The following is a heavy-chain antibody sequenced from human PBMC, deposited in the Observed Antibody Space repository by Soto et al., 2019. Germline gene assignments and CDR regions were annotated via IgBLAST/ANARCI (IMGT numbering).Heavy chain of an antibody. D-gene: IGHD6-19*01. CDR3: ARDYVTLYTSGWYSDY. Sequence: GGSLRLSCAASEFIFSTSSMNWVRQAPGKGLEWVSSISSSSSYIYYADSVEGRFTISRDNAKNSLYLQMNSLRVEDTAVYYCARDYVTLYTSGWYSDYWGQGTLVTVSS. CDR2: ISSSSSYI. J-gene: IGHJ4*02. V-gene: IGHV3-21*01. CDR1: EFIFSTSS.